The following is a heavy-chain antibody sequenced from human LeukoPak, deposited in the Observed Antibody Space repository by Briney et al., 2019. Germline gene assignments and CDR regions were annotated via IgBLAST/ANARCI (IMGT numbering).Heavy chain of an antibody. CDR3: ALGSDDYGDYEHSQDYYYMDV. D-gene: IGHD4-17*01. J-gene: IGHJ6*03. CDR1: GYSISSGYY. CDR2: INHSGST. V-gene: IGHV4-38-2*02. Sequence: SETLSLTCTVSGYSISSGYYWSWIRQPPGKGLEWIGEINHSGSTNYNPSLKSRVTISVDTSKNQFSLKLSSVTAADTAVYYCALGSDDYGDYEHSQDYYYMDVWGKGTTVTISS.